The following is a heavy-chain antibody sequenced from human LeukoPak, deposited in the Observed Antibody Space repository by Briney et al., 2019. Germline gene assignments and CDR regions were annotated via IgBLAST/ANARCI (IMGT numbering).Heavy chain of an antibody. D-gene: IGHD3-22*01. CDR2: ISSSGSTI. CDR3: ARGANRYYYDSSGYH. CDR1: GFTFSSYE. V-gene: IGHV3-48*03. J-gene: IGHJ4*02. Sequence: PGGSLRLSCAASGFTFSSYEMNWVRQAPGKGLEWVSYISSSGSTIYYADSVKGRFTISRDNAKNSLYLRMNSLRAEDTAVYYCARGANRYYYDSSGYHWGQGTLVTVSS.